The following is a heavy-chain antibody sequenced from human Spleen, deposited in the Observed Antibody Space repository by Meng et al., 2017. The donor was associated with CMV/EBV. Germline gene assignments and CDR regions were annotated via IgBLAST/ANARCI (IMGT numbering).Heavy chain of an antibody. J-gene: IGHJ3*02. V-gene: IGHV3-7*01. D-gene: IGHD1-26*01. CDR3: ARPRGGWELLVDI. CDR2: IKQDGSEK. Sequence: GGSLRLSCAASGFTFSSYWMSWVRQAPGKGLEWVANIKQDGSEKYYADSVKGRFTSSRDNSKNTLYLQMNSLRAEDTAVYYCARPRGGWELLVDIWGQGTMVTVSS. CDR1: GFTFSSYW.